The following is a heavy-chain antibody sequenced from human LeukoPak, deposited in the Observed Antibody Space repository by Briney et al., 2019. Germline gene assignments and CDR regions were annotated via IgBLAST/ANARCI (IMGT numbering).Heavy chain of an antibody. D-gene: IGHD5-24*01. V-gene: IGHV1-24*01. CDR2: FDPEDGET. Sequence: ASVKVSCKASGYTFTSYDINWVRQAPGKGLEWMGGFDPEDGETIYAQKFQGRVTMTEDTSTDTAYMELSSLRSEDTAVYYCATVTSLGADGAFDIWGQGTMVTVSS. J-gene: IGHJ3*02. CDR1: GYTFTSYD. CDR3: ATVTSLGADGAFDI.